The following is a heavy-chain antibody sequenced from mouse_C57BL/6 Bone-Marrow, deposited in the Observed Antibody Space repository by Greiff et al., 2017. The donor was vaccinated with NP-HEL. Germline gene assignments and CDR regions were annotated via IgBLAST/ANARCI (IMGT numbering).Heavy chain of an antibody. J-gene: IGHJ2*01. CDR1: GYTFTNYW. CDR3: ARSGDGSYYFDY. CDR2: IYPGGGYT. V-gene: IGHV1-63*01. D-gene: IGHD2-3*01. Sequence: QVQLQQSGAELVRPGTSVKMSCKASGYTFTNYWIGWAKQRPGHGLEWIGDIYPGGGYTNYNEKFKGKATLTADKSSSTAYMQFSSLTSDDSAIYYCARSGDGSYYFDYWGQGTTLTVSS.